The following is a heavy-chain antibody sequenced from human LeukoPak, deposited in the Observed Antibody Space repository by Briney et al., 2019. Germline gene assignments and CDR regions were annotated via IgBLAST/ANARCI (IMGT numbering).Heavy chain of an antibody. CDR3: AGQSSSWDPPHWFDP. V-gene: IGHV5-51*01. CDR2: IYPGDSDT. D-gene: IGHD6-13*01. Sequence: GESLKISCKGSGYSFTSYWIGWVRQMPGKGLEWMGIIYPGDSDTRYSPSFQGQVTISADKSISTAYLQWSSLKASDTAMYYCAGQSSSWDPPHWFDPWGQGTLVTVSS. J-gene: IGHJ5*02. CDR1: GYSFTSYW.